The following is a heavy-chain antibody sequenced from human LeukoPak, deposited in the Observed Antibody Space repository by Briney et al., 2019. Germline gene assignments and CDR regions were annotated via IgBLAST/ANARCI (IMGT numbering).Heavy chain of an antibody. Sequence: ASVKVSCKASGYTFTGYYIHWVRQAPGQGLEWMGWINPNSGGTYYAQSFQGRVTMTRDTSISTAYMELSGLRSDDTAVYYCARAALGVWFGEPLGGPTEYWGQGTLVTVSS. V-gene: IGHV1-2*02. CDR1: GYTFTGYY. CDR3: ARAALGVWFGEPLGGPTEY. CDR2: INPNSGGT. J-gene: IGHJ4*02. D-gene: IGHD3-10*01.